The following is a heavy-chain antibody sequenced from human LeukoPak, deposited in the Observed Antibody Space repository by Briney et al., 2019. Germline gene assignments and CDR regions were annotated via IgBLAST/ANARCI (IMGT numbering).Heavy chain of an antibody. CDR3: AREGPLEWSTTYYFDY. V-gene: IGHV1-69*13. CDR2: IIPIFGTA. CDR1: GGTFSSYA. Sequence: SVKVSCKXSGGTFSSYAISWVRQSPGQGLEWMGGIIPIFGTANYAQKFQGRVTITADESTSTAYMELSSLRSEDTAVYYCAREGPLEWSTTYYFDYWGQGTLVTVSS. J-gene: IGHJ4*02. D-gene: IGHD3-3*01.